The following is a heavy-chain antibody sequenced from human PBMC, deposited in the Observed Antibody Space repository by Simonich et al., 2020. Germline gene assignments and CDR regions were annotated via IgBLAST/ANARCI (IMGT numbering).Heavy chain of an antibody. J-gene: IGHJ3*02. CDR2: LSSSSSYI. CDR3: AREQARGGAFDI. CDR1: GFTFSSYS. Sequence: EVQLVESGGGLVKPGGSLRLSCAASGFTFSSYSMNWGRQAPGKGLELVSPLSSSSSYIYYADSVKGRFTISRDNAKNSLYLQMNSLRAEDTAVYYCAREQARGGAFDIWGQGTMVTVSS. D-gene: IGHD3-10*01. V-gene: IGHV3-21*01.